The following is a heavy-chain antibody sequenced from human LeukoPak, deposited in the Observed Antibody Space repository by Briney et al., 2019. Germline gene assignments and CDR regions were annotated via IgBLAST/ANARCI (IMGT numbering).Heavy chain of an antibody. J-gene: IGHJ4*02. CDR1: GFTFSTYS. CDR2: ISSSSTYI. Sequence: GGSLRLSCAASGFTFSTYSMNWVRQAPGQGLEWASSISSSSTYIYYADSVKGRFTISRDNSKNSLYLQMNNLRAEDTAVYYCARWDRFHGVWGQGTLVTVSS. D-gene: IGHD1-14*01. CDR3: ARWDRFHGV. V-gene: IGHV3-21*01.